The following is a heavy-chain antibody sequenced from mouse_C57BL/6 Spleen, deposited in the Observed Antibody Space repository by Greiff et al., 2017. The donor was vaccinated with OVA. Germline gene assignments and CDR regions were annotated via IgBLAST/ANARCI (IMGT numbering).Heavy chain of an antibody. D-gene: IGHD2-3*01. J-gene: IGHJ1*03. CDR1: GYSITSGYY. V-gene: IGHV3-6*01. CDR2: ISYDGSN. Sequence: EVKLMESGPGLVKPSQSLSLTCSVTGYSITSGYYWNWIRQFPGNKLEWMGYISYDGSNNYNPSLKNRISITRDTSKNQFFLKLNSVTTEDTATYYCARAGYYVYFDVWGTGTTVTVSS. CDR3: ARAGYYVYFDV.